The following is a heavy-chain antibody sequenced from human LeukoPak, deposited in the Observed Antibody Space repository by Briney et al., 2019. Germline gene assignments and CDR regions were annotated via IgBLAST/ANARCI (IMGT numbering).Heavy chain of an antibody. D-gene: IGHD2-2*01. CDR2: TYYSGST. CDR1: GGSISSSSYY. J-gene: IGHJ4*02. CDR3: ARVGVVPADLDY. V-gene: IGHV4-39*07. Sequence: PSETLSLTCTVSGGSISSSSYYWGWIRQPPGKGLEWIGSTYYSGSTYYNPSLKSRVTISVDTSKNQFSLKLSSVTAADTAVYYCARVGVVPADLDYWGQGTLVTVSS.